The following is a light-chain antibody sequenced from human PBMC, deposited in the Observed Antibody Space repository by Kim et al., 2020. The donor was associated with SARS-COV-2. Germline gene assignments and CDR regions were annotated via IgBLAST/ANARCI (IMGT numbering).Light chain of an antibody. Sequence: ASVGDRVTITCRASQSISDYLAWYQQKPGKAPKLLIYDASSLESGVPSRFSGSGSGTEFTLTISSLQPDDFATYYCQQYNSYLFTFGPGTKVDIK. J-gene: IGKJ3*01. CDR3: QQYNSYLFT. V-gene: IGKV1-5*01. CDR1: QSISDY. CDR2: DAS.